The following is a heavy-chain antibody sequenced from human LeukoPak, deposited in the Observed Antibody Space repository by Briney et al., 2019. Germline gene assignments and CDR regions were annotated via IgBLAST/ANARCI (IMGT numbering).Heavy chain of an antibody. J-gene: IGHJ6*02. CDR2: IYTSGST. V-gene: IGHV4-4*07. D-gene: IGHD3-9*01. CDR3: ARGALLRYFDWLSPEKYYYGMDV. CDR1: GGSISSYY. Sequence: SETLSLTCTVSGGSISSYYWSWIRQPAGKGLEWIGRIYTSGSTNYNPSLKSRVTISVDTSKNQFSLKLSSVTAADTAVYYCARGALLRYFDWLSPEKYYYGMDVWGQGTTVTVSS.